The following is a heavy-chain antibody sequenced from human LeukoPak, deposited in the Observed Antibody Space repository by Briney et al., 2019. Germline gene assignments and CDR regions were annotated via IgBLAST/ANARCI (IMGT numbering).Heavy chain of an antibody. CDR1: GGSFSGYY. CDR2: INHSGST. D-gene: IGHD1-26*01. CDR3: ARLLSGSYHYYYYGMDV. Sequence: PSETLSLTCAVYGGSFSGYYWSWLRQPPGKGLEWIGEINHSGSTNYNPALKSRVTISVDTSKNQYSLKLSSVTAADTAVYYCARLLSGSYHYYYYGMDVWGQGTTVTVSS. J-gene: IGHJ6*02. V-gene: IGHV4-34*01.